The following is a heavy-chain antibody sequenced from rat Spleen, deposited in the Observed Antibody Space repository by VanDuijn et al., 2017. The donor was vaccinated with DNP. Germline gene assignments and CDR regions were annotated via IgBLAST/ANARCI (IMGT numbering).Heavy chain of an antibody. Sequence: EVQLVESGGGLVQPGRSLKLSCAASGFTFSNYGMAWVRQAPTKGLEWVASIGTDGTNTDFRDSVKGRFTISRDNAKSSLYLQMNSLKSEDTATYYCARALWVSWYFDFWGPGTMVTVSS. CDR1: GFTFSNYG. D-gene: IGHD1-7*01. J-gene: IGHJ1*01. CDR3: ARALWVSWYFDF. V-gene: IGHV5S13*01. CDR2: IGTDGTNT.